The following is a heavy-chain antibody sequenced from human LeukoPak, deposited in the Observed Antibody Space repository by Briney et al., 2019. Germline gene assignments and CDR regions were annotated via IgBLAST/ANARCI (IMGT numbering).Heavy chain of an antibody. V-gene: IGHV4-4*07. J-gene: IGHJ4*02. Sequence: PSETLSLTCTVSGGSISNLYWSWIRQPAGKGLEWIGRIYTSGSTNYNPSLKRRVTMSLDTSTNHFSLKLGSVTAADTAVYYCARDGGGLRNNFDYWGQGTLVTVSS. CDR2: IYTSGST. D-gene: IGHD5/OR15-5a*01. CDR3: ARDGGGLRNNFDY. CDR1: GGSISNLY.